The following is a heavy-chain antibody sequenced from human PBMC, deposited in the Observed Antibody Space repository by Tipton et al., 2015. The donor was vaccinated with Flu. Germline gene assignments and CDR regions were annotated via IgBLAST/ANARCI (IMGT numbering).Heavy chain of an antibody. Sequence: TLSLTCTVSGGSISSYYWSWIRQPPGKGLEWIGYIYYSGSTNYNPSPKSRVTISVDTSKNQFSLKLSSVTAADTAVYYCARVRYDLWSGYKNYYYYYMDVWGKGTTVTVSS. CDR3: ARVRYDLWSGYKNYYYYYMDV. J-gene: IGHJ6*03. D-gene: IGHD3-3*01. V-gene: IGHV4-59*01. CDR1: GGSISSYY. CDR2: IYYSGST.